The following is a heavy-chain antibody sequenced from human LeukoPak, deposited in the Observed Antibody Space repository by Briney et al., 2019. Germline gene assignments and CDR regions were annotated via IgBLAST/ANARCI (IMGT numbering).Heavy chain of an antibody. J-gene: IGHJ1*01. CDR1: GFTFGDYG. CDR3: TRDLPAYCGGDCYGYFQH. Sequence: GGSLRLSCTASGFTFGDYGMSWVREAPGKGLEWVGFIRSKAYGGTTEYAASVKGRFTISRDDSKSIAYLQMNSLKTEDTAVYYCTRDLPAYCGGDCYGYFQHWGQGTLVTVSS. V-gene: IGHV3-49*04. CDR2: IRSKAYGGTT. D-gene: IGHD2-21*02.